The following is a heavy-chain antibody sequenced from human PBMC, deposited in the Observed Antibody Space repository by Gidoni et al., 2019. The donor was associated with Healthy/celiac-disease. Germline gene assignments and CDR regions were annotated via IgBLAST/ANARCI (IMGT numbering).Heavy chain of an antibody. Sequence: EVQLVESGGGLIQPGGSSRVSCAASGFTVGSNYMSWVRQAPGKGLEWVSVIYSGGRTYYADSVKGRFTISRDNSKSTLYLQMNSLRAEDTAVYYCARAVWDALDFWGQGTMVTVSS. CDR2: IYSGGRT. CDR1: GFTVGSNY. J-gene: IGHJ3*01. V-gene: IGHV3-53*01. CDR3: ARAVWDALDF.